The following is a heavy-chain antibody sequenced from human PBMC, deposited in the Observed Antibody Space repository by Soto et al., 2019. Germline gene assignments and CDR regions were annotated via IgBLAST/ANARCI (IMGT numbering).Heavy chain of an antibody. J-gene: IGHJ4*02. CDR3: ARGGYGDY. CDR2: ISAHNGNT. Sequence: QVHLVQSGAEVRKPGASVKVSCKGSGYTFTSYGITWVRQAPGQGLEWMGWISAHNGNTDYAQKLQGRVTVTRDTSTSTADMELRSLRSNDTAVYYCARGGYGDYWGQGALVTVPS. CDR1: GYTFTSYG. V-gene: IGHV1-18*01. D-gene: IGHD1-1*01.